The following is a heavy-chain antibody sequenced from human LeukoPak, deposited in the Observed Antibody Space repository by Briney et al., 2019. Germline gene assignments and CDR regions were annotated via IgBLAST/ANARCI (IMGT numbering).Heavy chain of an antibody. D-gene: IGHD4-17*01. CDR2: ISISSGII. J-gene: IGHJ4*02. CDR3: ARVNYGDYLPSFDY. Sequence: GESLRLSCAASGFPFTSYSMNWVRQAPGKGLEWVSYISISSGIIYYADSVKGRFTISRDNAKNSLYLQMNSLRAEDTAMYYCARVNYGDYLPSFDYWGQGTLVTVSS. V-gene: IGHV3-48*01. CDR1: GFPFTSYS.